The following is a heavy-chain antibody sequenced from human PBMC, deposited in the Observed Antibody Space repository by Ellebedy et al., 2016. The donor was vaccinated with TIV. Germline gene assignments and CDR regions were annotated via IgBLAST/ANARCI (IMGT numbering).Heavy chain of an antibody. Sequence: GESLKISXAASGFTFSSYAMHWVRQAPGKGLEWVAVISYDGSNKYYADSVKGRFTISRDNSKNTLYLQMNSLRAEDTAVYYCARGILYCSSTSCYDGGSDYWGQGTLVTVSS. D-gene: IGHD2-2*01. CDR3: ARGILYCSSTSCYDGGSDY. CDR1: GFTFSSYA. J-gene: IGHJ4*02. V-gene: IGHV3-30-3*01. CDR2: ISYDGSNK.